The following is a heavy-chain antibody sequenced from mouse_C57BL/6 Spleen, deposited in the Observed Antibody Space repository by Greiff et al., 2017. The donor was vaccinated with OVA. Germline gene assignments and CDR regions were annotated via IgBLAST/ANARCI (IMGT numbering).Heavy chain of an antibody. Sequence: QVQLKESGAELVKPGASVKISCKASGYAFSSYWMNWVKQRPGKGLEWIGQIYPGDGDTNYNGKFKGKATLTADKSSSTAYMQLSSLTSEDSAVYFCARLGQLRLRNYFDYWGQGTTLTVSS. CDR2: IYPGDGDT. CDR1: GYAFSSYW. J-gene: IGHJ2*01. D-gene: IGHD3-2*02. CDR3: ARLGQLRLRNYFDY. V-gene: IGHV1-80*01.